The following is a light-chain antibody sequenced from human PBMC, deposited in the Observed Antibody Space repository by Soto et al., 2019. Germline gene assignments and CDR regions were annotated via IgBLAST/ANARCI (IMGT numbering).Light chain of an antibody. CDR1: QSVLNRSNNKDY. CDR2: WAS. CDR3: QQYYTTPNT. J-gene: IGKJ4*01. V-gene: IGKV4-1*01. Sequence: DIVMTQSPDSLSVSLGERATINCKSSQSVLNRSNNKDYLAWYQQKPGQPPNLLISWASTRESGVPDRFSGSGSGTDFTLTISRLQAEDVAIYYCQQYYTTPNTFGGGTKVEIK.